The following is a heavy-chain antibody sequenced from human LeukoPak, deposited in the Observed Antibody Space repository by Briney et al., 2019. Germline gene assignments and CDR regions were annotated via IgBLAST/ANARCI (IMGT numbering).Heavy chain of an antibody. V-gene: IGHV1-46*01. D-gene: IGHD2-2*01. CDR3: VRGGYCSSTSCYVRYKLDV. CDR2: INPSGGST. Sequence: ASVKVSCKASGYTFTSYYMHWVRQAPGQGLEWMGIINPSGGSTSYAQKFQGRVTMTRDASTSTVYMELSSLRSEDTAVYYCVRGGYCSSTSCYVRYKLDVWGKGTTVTVSS. CDR1: GYTFTSYY. J-gene: IGHJ6*04.